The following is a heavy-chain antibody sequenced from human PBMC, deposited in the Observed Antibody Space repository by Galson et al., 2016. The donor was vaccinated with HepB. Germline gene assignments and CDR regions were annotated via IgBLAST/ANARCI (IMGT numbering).Heavy chain of an antibody. V-gene: IGHV3-30*18. CDR2: ISSDERDK. D-gene: IGHD2-21*02. J-gene: IGHJ4*02. Sequence: SLRLSCAASGFNFGGHGMHWVRQAPGRGLEWVAVISSDERDKQYGDSVKGRFTVSRDNSRNTLFLQMNSLRVEDTAIYYCAKLDCGRDCRTDYWGQGTLVTVSS. CDR3: AKLDCGRDCRTDY. CDR1: GFNFGGHG.